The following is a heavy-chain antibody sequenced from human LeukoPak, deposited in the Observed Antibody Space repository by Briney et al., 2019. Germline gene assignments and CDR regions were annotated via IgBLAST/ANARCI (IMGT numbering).Heavy chain of an antibody. Sequence: PGGSLRLSCAASGFTLSKDDMSWVRQAPGKGLEWVSAIGADGGTTYADSVKGRFTISRDTSKNTLYLQMNSLRAEDTATYYCAKALNYWYFDLWGRGNLVTVSS. CDR2: IGADGGTT. V-gene: IGHV3-23*01. CDR1: GFTLSKDD. J-gene: IGHJ2*01. CDR3: AKALNYWYFDL.